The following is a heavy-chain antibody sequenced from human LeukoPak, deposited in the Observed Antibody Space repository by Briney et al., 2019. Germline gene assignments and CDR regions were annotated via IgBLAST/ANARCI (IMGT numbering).Heavy chain of an antibody. CDR2: ISSSGSTI. D-gene: IGHD3-16*02. V-gene: IGHV3-11*01. CDR3: ARGGMVRFGGLLVDHFYFDY. J-gene: IGHJ4*02. CDR1: GFTFSDYY. Sequence: GGSLRLSCAASGFTFSDYYMSWIRQAPGKGLEWVSYISSSGSTIYYADSVKGRFTISRDNAKNSLYLQMNSLRAEDTAVYYCARGGMVRFGGLLVDHFYFDYWGRGTLVTVS.